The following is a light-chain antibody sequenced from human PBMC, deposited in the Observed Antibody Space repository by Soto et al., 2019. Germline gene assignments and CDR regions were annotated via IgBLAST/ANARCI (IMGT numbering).Light chain of an antibody. Sequence: DIQMTQSPSTLSASLGDRVTITCRASQTITRCLAWYQQKPGKAPKVLIYDASSLESGVPSRFSGSGSGTEFTLTISSLQPEDSATYYCQQYNTYSTTFGQGTKVEIK. V-gene: IGKV1-5*01. CDR2: DAS. CDR1: QTITRC. J-gene: IGKJ1*01. CDR3: QQYNTYSTT.